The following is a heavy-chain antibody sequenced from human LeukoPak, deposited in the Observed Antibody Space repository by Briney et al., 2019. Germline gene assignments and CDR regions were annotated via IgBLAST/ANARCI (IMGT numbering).Heavy chain of an antibody. V-gene: IGHV4-31*03. Sequence: SETLSLTCTVSGGSISSGGYYWSWIRQHPGKGLEWIGYIYYSGSTYYNPSLKSRVTISVDTSKNQFSLKLSSVTAADTAVYYCARVLGERGSYYVGYWGQGTLVTVSS. CDR1: GGSISSGGYY. J-gene: IGHJ4*02. CDR3: ARVLGERGSYYVGY. D-gene: IGHD1-26*01. CDR2: IYYSGST.